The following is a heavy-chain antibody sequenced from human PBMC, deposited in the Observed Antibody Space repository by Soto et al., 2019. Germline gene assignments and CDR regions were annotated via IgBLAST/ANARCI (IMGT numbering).Heavy chain of an antibody. V-gene: IGHV3-48*03. CDR3: AKAPMDATYYYYGMDV. CDR1: GFNVSNYE. Sequence: GSLRLSCAVSGFNVSNYEMVWVRQTPRKGLQSIAYSDRSGGTILYADSVRGRFIISRDNSKNTLFLQMDSLRAEDTAVYYCAKAPMDATYYYYGMDVWGQGTTVTVSS. CDR2: SDRSGGTI. J-gene: IGHJ6*02.